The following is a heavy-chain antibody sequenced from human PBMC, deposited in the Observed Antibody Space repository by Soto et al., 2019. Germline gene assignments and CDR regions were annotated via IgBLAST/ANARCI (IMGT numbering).Heavy chain of an antibody. J-gene: IGHJ6*02. CDR2: IDPSDSYT. CDR1: GYSFTSYW. CDR3: ARQLVVVPAADFYYYGMDV. D-gene: IGHD2-2*01. V-gene: IGHV5-10-1*01. Sequence: GESLKISCKGSGYSFTSYWISWVRQMPGKGLEWMGRIDPSDSYTNYSPSFQGHVTISADKSISTAYLQWSSLKASDTAMYYCARQLVVVPAADFYYYGMDVWGQGTTVTVS.